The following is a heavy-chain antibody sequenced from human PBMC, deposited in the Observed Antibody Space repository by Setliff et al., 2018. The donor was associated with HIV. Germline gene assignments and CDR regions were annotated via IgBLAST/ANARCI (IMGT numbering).Heavy chain of an antibody. D-gene: IGHD5-12*01. CDR3: ARNGGYSGHQWFGDAFDI. CDR1: GDIFSRYG. J-gene: IGHJ3*02. Sequence: SVKVSCKTSGDIFSRYGISWVRQAPGQGLEWMGGIIPIYGTANSAQKFQGRVKITANESTRTAYMELSTLRSEDKAVYFCARNGGYSGHQWFGDAFDIWGQGPMVTV. CDR2: IIPIYGTA. V-gene: IGHV1-69*13.